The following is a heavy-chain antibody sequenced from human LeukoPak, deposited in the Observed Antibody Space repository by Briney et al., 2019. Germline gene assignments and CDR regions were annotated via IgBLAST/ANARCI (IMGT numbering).Heavy chain of an antibody. D-gene: IGHD1-1*01. CDR3: ARVLETNWFDP. CDR2: IYHSGST. V-gene: IGHV4-38-2*01. Sequence: SETLSLTCAVSGYSISSGYYWGWIRQPPGKGLEWIGSIYHSGSTYYNPSLKSRPTISVDTSKNQFSLKLSSVTAADTAVYYCARVLETNWFDPWGQGTLVTVSS. J-gene: IGHJ5*02. CDR1: GYSISSGYY.